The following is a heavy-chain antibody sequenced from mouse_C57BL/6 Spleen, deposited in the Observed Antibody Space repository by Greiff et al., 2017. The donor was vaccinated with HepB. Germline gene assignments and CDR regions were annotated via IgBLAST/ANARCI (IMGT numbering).Heavy chain of an antibody. Sequence: EVQVVESGPELVKPGASVKIPCKASGYTFTDYNMDWVKQSHGKSLEWIGDINPNNGGTIYNQKFKGKATLTVDKSSSTAYMELRSLTSEDTAVYYCARGRKYDYDGYAMDYWGQGTSVTVSS. CDR2: INPNNGGT. V-gene: IGHV1-18*01. D-gene: IGHD2-4*01. J-gene: IGHJ4*01. CDR1: GYTFTDYN. CDR3: ARGRKYDYDGYAMDY.